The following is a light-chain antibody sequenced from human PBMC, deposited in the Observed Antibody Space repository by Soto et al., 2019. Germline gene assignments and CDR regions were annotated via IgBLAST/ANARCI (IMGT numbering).Light chain of an antibody. CDR2: GAS. CDR3: QQRSNWPPIT. Sequence: EIVLTQSPGTLSLSPGEIATLSCSASQSVSSSYLAWYQQKPGQAPRLLIYGASSRATGIPDRFSGSGSGTDFTLTISSLLSEDFAVYYCQQRSNWPPITFGQGTRLEIK. V-gene: IGKV3D-20*02. CDR1: QSVSSSY. J-gene: IGKJ5*01.